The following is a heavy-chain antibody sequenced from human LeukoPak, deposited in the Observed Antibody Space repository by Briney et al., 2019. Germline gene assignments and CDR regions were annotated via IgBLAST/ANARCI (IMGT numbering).Heavy chain of an antibody. D-gene: IGHD4-23*01. V-gene: IGHV4-30-4*08. CDR2: IYYSGST. CDR1: GGSISSGDYY. Sequence: PSETLSPTCTVSGGSISSGDYYWSWIRQPPGKGLEWIGYIYYSGSTYYNPSLKSRVTISVDTSKNQFSLKLSSVTAADTAVYYCARGRKTYGGKPHWYFDLWGRGTLVTVSS. J-gene: IGHJ2*01. CDR3: ARGRKTYGGKPHWYFDL.